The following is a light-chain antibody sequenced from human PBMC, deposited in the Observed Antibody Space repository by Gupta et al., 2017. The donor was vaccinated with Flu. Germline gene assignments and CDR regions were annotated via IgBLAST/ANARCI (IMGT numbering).Light chain of an antibody. CDR2: GAS. Sequence: EIVLTQSPGTLSLSPGERATLSYRASQSVSSSYLAWYQQKPGQAPRLLIYGASSRDTGIPDRFSGSGSGKDFTLTISRREPEDFAVYYCQQDGSSPRWTFGQGTKVEIK. J-gene: IGKJ1*01. CDR1: QSVSSSY. V-gene: IGKV3-20*01. CDR3: QQDGSSPRWT.